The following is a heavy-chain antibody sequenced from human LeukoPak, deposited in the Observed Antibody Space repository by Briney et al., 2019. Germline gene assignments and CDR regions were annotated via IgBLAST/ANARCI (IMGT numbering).Heavy chain of an antibody. CDR2: IYYSGST. Sequence: SETLSLTCTVSGGSISSYYWSWIRQPPGKGLEWIGYIYYSGSTNYNPSLKSRVTISVDTSKNQFSLKLSSVTAADTAVYYCARVVVGAHDGWYFDYWGQGTLVTVSS. D-gene: IGHD1-26*01. CDR3: ARVVVGAHDGWYFDY. CDR1: GGSISSYY. J-gene: IGHJ4*02. V-gene: IGHV4-59*08.